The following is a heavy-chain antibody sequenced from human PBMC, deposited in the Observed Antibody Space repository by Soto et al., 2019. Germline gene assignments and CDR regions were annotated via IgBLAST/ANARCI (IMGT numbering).Heavy chain of an antibody. J-gene: IGHJ5*02. CDR2: IYYSGST. Sequence: PSETLSLTCTVSGGSISSYYWSWIRQPPGKGLEWIGYIYYSGSTNYNPSLKSRVTISVDTSKNQFSLKLSSVTAADTAVYYCARVTYYDFWSGYPYSNWFDPWGQGTLVTVSS. CDR3: ARVTYYDFWSGYPYSNWFDP. V-gene: IGHV4-59*01. D-gene: IGHD3-3*01. CDR1: GGSISSYY.